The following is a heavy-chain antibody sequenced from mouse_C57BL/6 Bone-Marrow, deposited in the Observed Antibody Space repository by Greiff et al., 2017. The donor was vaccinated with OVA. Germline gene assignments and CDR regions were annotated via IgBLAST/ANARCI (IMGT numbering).Heavy chain of an antibody. CDR3: ARYTITTVVAVDY. D-gene: IGHD1-1*01. J-gene: IGHJ2*01. V-gene: IGHV1-7*01. Sequence: VQLQQSGAELAKPGASVKLSCKASGYTFTSYWMHWVKQTPGQGLEWIGYINPSSGYTKYNQKFKDKATLTADKSSSTAYMQLSSLTYEDSAVYYCARYTITTVVAVDYWGQGTTLTVSS. CDR2: INPSSGYT. CDR1: GYTFTSYW.